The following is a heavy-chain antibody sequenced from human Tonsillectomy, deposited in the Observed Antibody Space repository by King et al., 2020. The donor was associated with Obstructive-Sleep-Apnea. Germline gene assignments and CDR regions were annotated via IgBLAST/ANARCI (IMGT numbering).Heavy chain of an antibody. CDR1: GGSISSGGYY. D-gene: IGHD6-13*01. V-gene: IGHV4-31*03. J-gene: IGHJ3*02. Sequence: QLQESGPGLVKPSQTLSLTCTVSGGSISSGGYYWSWIRQHPGNGLEWIGYIYYSGSTFYNPSLKSRVTISVDTSKNQFSLKLSSVTAADTAVYYCARGDSSSWADAFDIWGQGTMVTVSS. CDR2: IYYSGST. CDR3: ARGDSSSWADAFDI.